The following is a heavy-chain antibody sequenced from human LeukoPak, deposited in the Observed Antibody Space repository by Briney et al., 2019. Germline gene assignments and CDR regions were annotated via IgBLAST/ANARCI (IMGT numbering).Heavy chain of an antibody. J-gene: IGHJ4*02. CDR3: ARGPTELGYCSGGSCYGLYAY. Sequence: PGRSLRLSCAASGFTFSSYWMSWVRQAPGKGLEWVANIKQDGSEKYYVDSVKGRFTISRDNAKNSLYLQMNSLRAEDTAVYYCARGPTELGYCSGGSCYGLYAYWGQGTLVTVSS. V-gene: IGHV3-7*03. CDR2: IKQDGSEK. CDR1: GFTFSSYW. D-gene: IGHD2-15*01.